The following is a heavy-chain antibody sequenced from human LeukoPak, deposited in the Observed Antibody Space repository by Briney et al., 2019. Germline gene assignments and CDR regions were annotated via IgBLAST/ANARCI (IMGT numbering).Heavy chain of an antibody. J-gene: IGHJ4*02. D-gene: IGHD2-15*01. V-gene: IGHV3-23*01. CDR1: GFTFSSYA. Sequence: GGSLRLSCAASGFTFSSYAMSWVRQAPGKGLEWVSAISTSGGITYYADSVKGRFTISRDNSKNTQYLQMNSPRAEDTAVYYCLGYCSGGSCYSGGYWGQGTLVTVSS. CDR3: LGYCSGGSCYSGGY. CDR2: ISTSGGIT.